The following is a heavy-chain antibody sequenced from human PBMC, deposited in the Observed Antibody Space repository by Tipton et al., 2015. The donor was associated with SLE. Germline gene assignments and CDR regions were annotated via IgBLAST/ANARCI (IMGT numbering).Heavy chain of an antibody. CDR1: SSSSYY. CDR3: AKEGWPPFGI. D-gene: IGHD2-15*01. J-gene: IGHJ3*02. V-gene: IGHV3-23*01. Sequence: SSSSYYWGWIRQPPGKGLEWVSAISGSGGSTYYADSVKGRFTISRDNSKNTLYLQMNSLRAEDTAVYYCAKEGWPPFGIWGQGTMVTVSS. CDR2: ISGSGGST.